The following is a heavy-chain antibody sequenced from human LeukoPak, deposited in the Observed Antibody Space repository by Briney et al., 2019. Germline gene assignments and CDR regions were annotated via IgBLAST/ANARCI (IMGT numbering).Heavy chain of an antibody. CDR1: GLTFYTYA. V-gene: IGHV3-23*01. CDR2: ISGRDGRT. Sequence: GGSLRLSCAVSGLTFYTYAMSWVRQAPGKGLEWVSAISGRDGRTYYTDSVKGRFTISRDNAKNTLYLQMNSLRAEDTAVYYCARGKPDYWGQGTLVTVSS. J-gene: IGHJ4*02. CDR3: ARGKPDY.